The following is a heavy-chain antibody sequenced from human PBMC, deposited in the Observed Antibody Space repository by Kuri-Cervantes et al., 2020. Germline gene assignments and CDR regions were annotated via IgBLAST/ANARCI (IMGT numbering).Heavy chain of an antibody. CDR3: ATSGFRSLFLRTQVAVAGTSAFDI. CDR2: ISAYNGNT. J-gene: IGHJ3*02. Sequence: ASVKVSCKASGYTFTSYGISWVRQAPGQGLEWMGWISAYNGNTNYAQKVQGRVTMTTDTSTSTAYMELRSLRSDDTAVYYCATSGFRSLFLRTQVAVAGTSAFDIWGQGTMVTVSS. V-gene: IGHV1-18*01. CDR1: GYTFTSYG. D-gene: IGHD6-19*01.